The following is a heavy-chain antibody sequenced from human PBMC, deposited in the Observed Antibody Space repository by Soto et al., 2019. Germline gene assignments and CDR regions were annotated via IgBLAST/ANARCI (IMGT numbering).Heavy chain of an antibody. CDR1: GFKFDDYM. V-gene: IGHV3-43*01. J-gene: IGHJ4*02. CDR2: ISWDGGSI. CDR3: AKEGNGGSSLDH. Sequence: PGGSLRLSCEASGFKFDDYMMHWVRQAPGKGLEWTSLISWDGGSIDYADSIKGRFTVSRDNSKNSLYLHMNSLKTEDTAIYYCAKEGNGGSSLDHWGQGTLVTVSS. D-gene: IGHD2-15*01.